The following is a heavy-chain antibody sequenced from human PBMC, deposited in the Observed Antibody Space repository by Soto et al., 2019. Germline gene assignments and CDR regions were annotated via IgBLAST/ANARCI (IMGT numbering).Heavy chain of an antibody. V-gene: IGHV1-69*06. CDR1: GGTFSSYG. J-gene: IGHJ6*01. CDR3: ASDDCSSTSCLYGMDV. Sequence: KVSCKTSGGTFSSYGISWVRQAPGQGLEWMGGNIPMSGTATYAQKFQGRVTITADKSTSTAYMELSSLRSEDTAVYYCASDDCSSTSCLYGMDVWG. CDR2: NIPMSGTA. D-gene: IGHD2-2*01.